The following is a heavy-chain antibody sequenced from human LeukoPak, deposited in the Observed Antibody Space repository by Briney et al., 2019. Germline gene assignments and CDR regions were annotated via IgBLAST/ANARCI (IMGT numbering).Heavy chain of an antibody. D-gene: IGHD3-16*01. CDR3: ARVWYDYVWGSYYYYYMDV. CDR1: GGSISSYY. CDR2: IYYSGST. V-gene: IGHV4-59*01. Sequence: KPSETLSLTCTVSGGSISSYYWSWIRQPPGKGLEWIGYIYYSGSTNYNPSLKSRVTISVDTSKNQFSLKLSSVTAADTAVYYCARVWYDYVWGSYYYYYMDVWGKGTTVTVSS. J-gene: IGHJ6*03.